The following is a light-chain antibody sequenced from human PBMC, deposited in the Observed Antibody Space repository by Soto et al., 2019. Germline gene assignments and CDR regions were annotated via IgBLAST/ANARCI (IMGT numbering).Light chain of an antibody. CDR2: DAS. CDR1: QSVSSY. Sequence: EIVLTQSPATLSLPPGERATLSRRASQSVSSYLAWYQQKPGQAPRLLIYDASNRATGIPARFSGSGSGTDFTLTISSLEPEDFAVYYCQQRSNWSTFGQGTRLEIK. J-gene: IGKJ5*01. V-gene: IGKV3-11*01. CDR3: QQRSNWST.